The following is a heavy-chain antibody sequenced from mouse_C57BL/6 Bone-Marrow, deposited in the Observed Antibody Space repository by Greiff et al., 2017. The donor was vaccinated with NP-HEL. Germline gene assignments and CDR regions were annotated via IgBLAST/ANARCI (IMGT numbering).Heavy chain of an antibody. CDR1: GFNIKDDY. J-gene: IGHJ3*01. CDR3: TGAAWFAY. CDR2: IDPENGDT. V-gene: IGHV14-4*01. Sequence: EVQLVESGAELVRPGASVKLSCTASGFNIKDDYMHWVKQRPEQGLEWIGWIDPENGDTEYASKFQGKATITAETSSNTAYLQLSSLTSEDTAVYYCTGAAWFAYWGQGTLVTVSA. D-gene: IGHD6-1*01.